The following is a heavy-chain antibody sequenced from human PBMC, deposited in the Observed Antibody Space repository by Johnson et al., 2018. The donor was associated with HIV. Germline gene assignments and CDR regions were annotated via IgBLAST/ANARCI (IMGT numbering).Heavy chain of an antibody. CDR2: IRYDGSNK. CDR1: GFTFSTYG. V-gene: IGHV3-30*02. J-gene: IGHJ3*02. CDR3: AKDLSDSSGYHDAFDI. D-gene: IGHD3-22*01. Sequence: QVHLVESGGGVVQPGGSLRLSCAASGFTFSTYGMHWVRQAPGKGLEWVAFIRYDGSNKYYADSVKGRFTISRDNSKNTLYLQMNSLRAEDTAVYYCAKDLSDSSGYHDAFDIWGQGTMVTVSS.